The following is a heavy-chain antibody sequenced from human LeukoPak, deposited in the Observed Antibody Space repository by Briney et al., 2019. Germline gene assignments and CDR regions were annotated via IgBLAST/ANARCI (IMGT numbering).Heavy chain of an antibody. D-gene: IGHD3-22*01. J-gene: IGHJ4*02. CDR3: ARVAYFYDSSGYYYSDY. CDR1: GYTFIDYY. CDR2: INPNSGGT. V-gene: IGHV1-2*02. Sequence: ASVKVSCKASGYTFIDYYMHWVRQAPRQGLEWMGWINPNSGGTNYAQNFQGRVTMTRDTSINTAYMELSRLRSDDTAVYYCARVAYFYDSSGYYYSDYWGQGTLVTVSS.